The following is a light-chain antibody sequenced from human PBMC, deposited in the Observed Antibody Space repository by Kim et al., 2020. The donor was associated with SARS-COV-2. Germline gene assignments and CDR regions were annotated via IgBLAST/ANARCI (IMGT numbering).Light chain of an antibody. Sequence: GKRARVSCGGQSIGSKSVDWYQQKSGQAPVLVMCYESDRPSGNPERFSGSNSGNTATLTISRVEAGDEADYYCQVWDSSSDHRVVFGGGTQLTVL. J-gene: IGLJ2*01. CDR1: SIGSKS. CDR3: QVWDSSSDHRVV. V-gene: IGLV3-21*04. CDR2: YES.